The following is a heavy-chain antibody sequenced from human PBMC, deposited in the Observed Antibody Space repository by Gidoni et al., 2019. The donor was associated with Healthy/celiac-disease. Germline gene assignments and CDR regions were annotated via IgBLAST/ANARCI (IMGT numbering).Heavy chain of an antibody. CDR1: GYTFTSYY. CDR3: ARGGGYCSSTSCYSEGYYYYYGMDV. J-gene: IGHJ6*02. D-gene: IGHD2-2*02. V-gene: IGHV1-46*03. Sequence: QVQLVQSGAEVKKPGASVKVSCKASGYTFTSYYMHWVRQAPGQGLEWMGIINPSGGSTSYEQKFQGRVTMTRDTSTSTVYMELSSLRSEDTAVYYCARGGGYCSSTSCYSEGYYYYYGMDVWGQGTTVTVSS. CDR2: INPSGGST.